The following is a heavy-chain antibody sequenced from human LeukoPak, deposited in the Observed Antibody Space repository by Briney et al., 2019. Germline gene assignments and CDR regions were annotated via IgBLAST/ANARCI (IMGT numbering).Heavy chain of an antibody. CDR2: THYSGST. Sequence: SETLSLTCSVSGDSISSYYWNWIRQPPGKGLEWIGYTHYSGSTNYNPSLKSRVTISVDTSKNQFSLKLSSVTAADTAVYYCARDWGPPLTRGYYYGMDVWGQGTTVTVSS. CDR1: GDSISSYY. V-gene: IGHV4-59*01. CDR3: ARDWGPPLTRGYYYGMDV. J-gene: IGHJ6*02. D-gene: IGHD3-16*01.